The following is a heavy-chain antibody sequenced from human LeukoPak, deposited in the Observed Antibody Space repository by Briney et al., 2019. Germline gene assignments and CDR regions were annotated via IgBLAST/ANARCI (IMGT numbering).Heavy chain of an antibody. CDR2: ISWNSRTI. CDR1: GFTFEDYA. D-gene: IGHD1-26*01. CDR3: VKGVGVNEGYYFDH. J-gene: IGHJ4*02. Sequence: GGSLRLSCAASGFTFEDYAMHWVRQAPGKGLEWVSTISWNSRTIGYADSVKGRFTISRDNAKNSLYLQMNSLTVEDRALYYCVKGVGVNEGYYFDHWGQGSLVTVSS. V-gene: IGHV3-9*01.